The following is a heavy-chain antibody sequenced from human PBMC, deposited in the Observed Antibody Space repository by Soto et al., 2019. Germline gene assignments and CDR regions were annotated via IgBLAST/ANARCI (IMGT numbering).Heavy chain of an antibody. V-gene: IGHV1-8*01. D-gene: IGHD2-2*01. CDR1: GYTFTSYD. CDR2: MNPNSGNT. Sequence: ASVKVSCKASGYTFTSYDINWVRQATGQGLEWMGWMNPNSGNTGYAQKFQGRVTMTRNTSISTAYMELSSLRSEDTAVYYCVVVVVPAAMPANYYYMDVWGKGTTVIVSS. CDR3: VVVVVPAAMPANYYYMDV. J-gene: IGHJ6*03.